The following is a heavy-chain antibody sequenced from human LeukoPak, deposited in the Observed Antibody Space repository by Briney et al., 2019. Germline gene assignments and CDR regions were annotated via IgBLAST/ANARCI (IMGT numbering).Heavy chain of an antibody. Sequence: PGGSLRLSCAASGFTFSSYSMNWVRQAPGKGLEWVSSISSSSSYIYCADSVKGRFTISRDDAKNSLYLQMNSLRAEDTAVYYCARDGMYAIDWFDPWGQGTLVTVSS. CDR3: ARDGMYAIDWFDP. D-gene: IGHD2-8*01. V-gene: IGHV3-21*01. CDR2: ISSSSSYI. J-gene: IGHJ5*02. CDR1: GFTFSSYS.